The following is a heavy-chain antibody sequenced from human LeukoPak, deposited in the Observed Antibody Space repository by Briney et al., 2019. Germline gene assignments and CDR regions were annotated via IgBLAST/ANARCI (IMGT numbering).Heavy chain of an antibody. J-gene: IGHJ4*02. CDR1: VFTFSSYG. Sequence: GGSLRLSCAASVFTFSSYGMSWVRQAPGKGLEWVSAISGSGGSTYYADSVKGRFTISRDNSKNTLYLQMNSLRAEDTAVYYCAKDGVPAATHDYWGQGTLVTVSS. CDR2: ISGSGGST. D-gene: IGHD2-2*01. V-gene: IGHV3-23*01. CDR3: AKDGVPAATHDY.